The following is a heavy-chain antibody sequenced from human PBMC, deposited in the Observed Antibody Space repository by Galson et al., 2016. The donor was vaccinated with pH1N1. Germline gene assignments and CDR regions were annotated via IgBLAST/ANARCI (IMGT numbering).Heavy chain of an antibody. CDR3: ARDHFGWAFDV. CDR1: GFPFSHYY. Sequence: SLRLSCAASGFPFSHYYMGWIRQAPGKGLEWISYISGSDTTIYYAASVRGRFTISRDNAKNSLYLHMTSLRAEDTAVYYCARDHFGWAFDVWGQGTMVPVSP. D-gene: IGHD3-10*01. CDR2: ISGSDTTI. V-gene: IGHV3-11*01. J-gene: IGHJ3*01.